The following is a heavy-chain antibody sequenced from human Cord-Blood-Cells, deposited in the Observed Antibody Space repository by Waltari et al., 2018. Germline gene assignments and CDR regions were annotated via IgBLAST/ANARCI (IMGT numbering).Heavy chain of an antibody. Sequence: QLQLQELGPGLVKPSETLSLTCTVSGGSISSSSYYWGWIRQPPGKGLEWIGSIYYSGSTYYNPSLKSRVTISVDTSKNQFSLKLSSVTAADTAVYYCARQRFLEWLLYYFDYWGQGTLVTVSS. V-gene: IGHV4-39*01. J-gene: IGHJ4*02. CDR3: ARQRFLEWLLYYFDY. D-gene: IGHD3-3*01. CDR1: GGSISSSSYY. CDR2: IYYSGST.